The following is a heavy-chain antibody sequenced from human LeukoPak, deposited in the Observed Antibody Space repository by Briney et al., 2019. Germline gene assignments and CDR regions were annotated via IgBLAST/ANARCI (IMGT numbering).Heavy chain of an antibody. D-gene: IGHD2-21*02. V-gene: IGHV4-59*08. CDR3: ARRRSTAIDY. CDR1: GGSISNYY. CDR2: IYYSGST. J-gene: IGHJ4*02. Sequence: SETLSLTCSVSGGSISNYYWSWIRQPAGKGLEWIGYIYYSGSTNYNPSLKSRVTISVDTSKNQFSLKLSSVTAADSAVYYCARRRSTAIDYWGQGTLVTVSS.